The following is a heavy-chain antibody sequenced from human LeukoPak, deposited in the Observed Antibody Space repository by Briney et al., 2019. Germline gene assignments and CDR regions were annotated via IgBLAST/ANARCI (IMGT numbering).Heavy chain of an antibody. D-gene: IGHD3-22*01. CDR2: IYHSGST. Sequence: ASQTLSLTCTVSGGSISSGGYYWSWIRQPPGKGLEWIGYIYHSGSTYYNPSLKSRVTISVDRSKNQFSLKLSSVTAADTAVYYCARVGYYDSSGYYEYFQHWGQGTLVTVSS. J-gene: IGHJ1*01. CDR3: ARVGYYDSSGYYEYFQH. CDR1: GGSISSGGYY. V-gene: IGHV4-30-2*01.